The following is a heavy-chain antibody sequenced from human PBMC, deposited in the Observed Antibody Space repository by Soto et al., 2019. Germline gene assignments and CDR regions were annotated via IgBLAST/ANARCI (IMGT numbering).Heavy chain of an antibody. V-gene: IGHV3-23*01. CDR2: ISGSGGST. Sequence: LSLTCAASGFTFSSYAMSWVRQAPGKGLAWVSAISGSGGSTYYADSVKGRFTISRDNSKNTLYLQMNSLRDEDTDVYYCAKDRITMVRGVDNWFDHWGQGTLVTVSS. D-gene: IGHD3-10*01. J-gene: IGHJ5*02. CDR3: AKDRITMVRGVDNWFDH. CDR1: GFTFSSYA.